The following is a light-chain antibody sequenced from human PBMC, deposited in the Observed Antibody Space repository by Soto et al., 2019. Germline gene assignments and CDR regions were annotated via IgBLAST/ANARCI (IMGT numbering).Light chain of an antibody. J-gene: IGKJ5*01. CDR2: GAS. CDR3: QQDGSSPQT. V-gene: IGKV3-20*01. CDR1: QSVSSSY. Sequence: EIVLTQSPGTLSLSPGERATLSCRASQSVSSSYLAWYQQKPGQAPRLLIYGASSRATGIPDRFSGSGSGTAFTLTISRLEPEDFAVYYCQQDGSSPQTFGQGTRLEIK.